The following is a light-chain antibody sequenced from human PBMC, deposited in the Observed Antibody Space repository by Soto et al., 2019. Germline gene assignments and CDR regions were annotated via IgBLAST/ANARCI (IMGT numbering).Light chain of an antibody. CDR3: AAWDDTVRSDV. V-gene: IGLV1-47*01. CDR1: ISNIGNNY. Sequence: QSVLTRPSSVSGTPGQGVTISCSGSISNIGNNYVYWFQQLPGTAPKVLSNRNDQRPSGVPDRFSGSKSGTSASLAISGLRSEDEADYYCAAWDDTVRSDVFGTGTKVTVL. J-gene: IGLJ1*01. CDR2: RND.